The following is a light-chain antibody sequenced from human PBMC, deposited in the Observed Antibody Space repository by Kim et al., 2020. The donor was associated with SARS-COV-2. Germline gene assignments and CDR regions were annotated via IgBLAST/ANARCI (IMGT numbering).Light chain of an antibody. J-gene: IGLJ1*01. V-gene: IGLV2-14*03. CDR2: DVS. Sequence: GKPVTVSCTGTRRAVGYYTSVSWYQRHPGKAPNLIIYDVSERASGVSNRFSGSQSGNTASLTISGLRAEDEADYYCSSHTTSSTYVFGLGTKVTVL. CDR3: SSHTTSSTYV. CDR1: RRAVGYYTS.